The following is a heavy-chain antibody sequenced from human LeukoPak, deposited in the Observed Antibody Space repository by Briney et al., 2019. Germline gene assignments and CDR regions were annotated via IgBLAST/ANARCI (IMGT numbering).Heavy chain of an antibody. CDR1: GGSFSGYY. D-gene: IGHD4-17*01. CDR2: INHSGST. Sequence: SETLSLTCAVYGGSFSGYYWSWIRQPLGKGLEWIGEINHSGSTNYNPSLKSRVTISVDTSKNQFSLKLSSVTAADTAVYYCARARGYGDPFDYWGQGTLVTVSS. CDR3: ARARGYGDPFDY. V-gene: IGHV4-34*01. J-gene: IGHJ4*02.